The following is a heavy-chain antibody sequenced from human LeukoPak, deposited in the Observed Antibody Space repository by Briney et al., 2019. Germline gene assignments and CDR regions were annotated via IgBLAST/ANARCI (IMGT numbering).Heavy chain of an antibody. CDR3: AKRHWYSSGWRWGFDY. D-gene: IGHD6-19*01. J-gene: IGHJ4*02. Sequence: GGSLRLSCAASGFTFSSYGMSWVRQAPGKGLEWVSAISGSGGSTYYADSVKGRFTISRDNSKNTLYLQMNSLRAEDTAVYYCAKRHWYSSGWRWGFDYWGQGTLVTVSS. CDR2: ISGSGGST. CDR1: GFTFSSYG. V-gene: IGHV3-23*01.